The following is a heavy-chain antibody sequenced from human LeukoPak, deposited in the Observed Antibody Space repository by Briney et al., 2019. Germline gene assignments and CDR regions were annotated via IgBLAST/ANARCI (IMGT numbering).Heavy chain of an antibody. CDR3: AREKGYSYVRHLNSSWFDP. CDR2: INHSGST. V-gene: IGHV4-39*07. D-gene: IGHD5-18*01. Sequence: SETLSLTCTVSGGSISSSSHYWGWIRQPPGKGLEWIGEINHSGSTNYNPSLKSRVTISVDTSKNQFSLKLSSVTAADTAVYYCAREKGYSYVRHLNSSWFDPWGQGTLVTVSS. J-gene: IGHJ5*02. CDR1: GGSISSSSHY.